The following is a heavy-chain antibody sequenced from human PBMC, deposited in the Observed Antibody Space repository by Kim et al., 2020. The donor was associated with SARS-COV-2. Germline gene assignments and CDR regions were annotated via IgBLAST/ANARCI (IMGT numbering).Heavy chain of an antibody. CDR3: ARVPERYRPNYYYYMDV. D-gene: IGHD1-1*01. CDR1: GGSFSGYY. Sequence: SETLSLTCAVYGGSFSGYYWSWIRQPPGKGLEWIGEINHSGSTNYNPSLKSRVTISVDTSKNQFSLKLSSVTAADTAVYYCARVPERYRPNYYYYMDVWGKGTTVTVSS. J-gene: IGHJ6*03. CDR2: INHSGST. V-gene: IGHV4-34*01.